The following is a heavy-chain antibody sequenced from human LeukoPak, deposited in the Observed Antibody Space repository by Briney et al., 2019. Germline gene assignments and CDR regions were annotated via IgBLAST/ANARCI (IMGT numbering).Heavy chain of an antibody. CDR3: ARAGQQLAPDY. Sequence: SVKVSCKASGYTFTSYGISWVRQAPGQGLEWMGRIIPILGIANYAQKFQGRVTITADKSTSTAYMELSSLRSEDTAVYYCARAGQQLAPDYWGQGTLVTVSS. CDR1: GYTFTSYG. D-gene: IGHD6-13*01. J-gene: IGHJ4*02. V-gene: IGHV1-69*04. CDR2: IIPILGIA.